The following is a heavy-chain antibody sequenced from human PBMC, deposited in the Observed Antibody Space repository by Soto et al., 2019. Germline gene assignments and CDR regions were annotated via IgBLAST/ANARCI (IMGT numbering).Heavy chain of an antibody. Sequence: QVQLVQSGAEVKKPGSSVKVSCKASGGTFSSYAISWVRQAPGQGLEWMGGIIPIFGTANYAQKFQGRVTITADESTSTAYMELNSLRSEDTAVYYCARGFLQGYYDSSGYQSDYWGQGTLVTVSS. CDR2: IIPIFGTA. CDR3: ARGFLQGYYDSSGYQSDY. J-gene: IGHJ4*02. CDR1: GGTFSSYA. D-gene: IGHD3-22*01. V-gene: IGHV1-69*01.